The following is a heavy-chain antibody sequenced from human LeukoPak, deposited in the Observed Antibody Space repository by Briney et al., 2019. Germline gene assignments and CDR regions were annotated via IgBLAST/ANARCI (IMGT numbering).Heavy chain of an antibody. CDR2: INHSGST. CDR1: GGSFSGYY. Sequence: SETLSLTCAVYGGSFSGYYWSWIRQPPGKGLEWIGEINHSGSTNYNPSLKSRVTISVDTSKNQFSLKRSSVTAADTAVYYCARGGGISLRYYYYGMDVWGQGTTVTVSS. D-gene: IGHD3-16*01. CDR3: ARGGGISLRYYYYGMDV. J-gene: IGHJ6*02. V-gene: IGHV4-34*01.